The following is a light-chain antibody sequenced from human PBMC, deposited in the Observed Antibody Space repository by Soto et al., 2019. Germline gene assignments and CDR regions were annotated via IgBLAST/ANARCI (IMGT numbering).Light chain of an antibody. CDR2: KDS. Sequence: SYELTQPSSVSVSPGQTARITCSGAVLAKKYARWFQQKPGQAPVLVIYKDSERPSGIPERFSGSGSGTTVTLTISGAQVEDEADYYCYSAADNIWGVFGGGTKVTVL. CDR1: VLAKKY. V-gene: IGLV3-27*01. J-gene: IGLJ2*01. CDR3: YSAADNIWGV.